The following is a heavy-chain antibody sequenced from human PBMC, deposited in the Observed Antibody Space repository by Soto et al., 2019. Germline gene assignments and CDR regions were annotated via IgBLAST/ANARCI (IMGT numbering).Heavy chain of an antibody. CDR1: GYSFTTYG. D-gene: IGHD3-10*01. Sequence: ASVKVSCKDSGYSFTTYGSSWVRQAPGQGLEWLGWINTHNGNTNYAQNLQGRVIMTADTSTNTAYMELRSLRSDDTAIYYCTREGSAPYYYYGMDAWGQGTTVTVSS. CDR3: TREGSAPYYYYGMDA. CDR2: INTHNGNT. J-gene: IGHJ6*02. V-gene: IGHV1-18*01.